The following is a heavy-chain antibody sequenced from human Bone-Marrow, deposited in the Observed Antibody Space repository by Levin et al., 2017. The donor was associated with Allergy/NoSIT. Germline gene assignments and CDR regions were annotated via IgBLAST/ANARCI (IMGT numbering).Heavy chain of an antibody. V-gene: IGHV5-51*01. Sequence: GGSLRLSCKASGYTFTNNWIGWVRQMPGKGLEWMGIIYPGDAETRYSPSFQGQVTISADKYISTAYLQWSSLKASDTAVYYCARHARGYCRSSTCYAEDYYYYAMDVWGQGTTVTVSS. J-gene: IGHJ6*02. CDR3: ARHARGYCRSSTCYAEDYYYYAMDV. CDR1: GYTFTNNW. CDR2: IYPGDAET. D-gene: IGHD2-2*01.